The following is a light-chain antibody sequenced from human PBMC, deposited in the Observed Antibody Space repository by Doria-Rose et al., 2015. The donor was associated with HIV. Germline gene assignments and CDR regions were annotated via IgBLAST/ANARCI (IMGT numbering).Light chain of an antibody. CDR1: QSFSSTY. J-gene: IGKJ1*01. CDR3: HQYGTSWT. CDR2: DGS. Sequence: TQSPGTLSLSPGERATLSCRASQSFSSTYLAWYQQQPGHAPSLLIYDGSTRATGIPDRFSASGSGTDFTLTINRLEPEDFALYYCHQYGTSWTFGQGTKVEI. V-gene: IGKV3-20*01.